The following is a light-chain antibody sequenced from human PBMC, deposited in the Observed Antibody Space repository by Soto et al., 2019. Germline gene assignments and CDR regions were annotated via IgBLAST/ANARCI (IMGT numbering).Light chain of an antibody. CDR1: QGISSW. J-gene: IGKJ5*01. CDR3: QQANSLPIP. Sequence: DIQMTQTPSSLYASVGDRVTITCRASQGISSWLAWYQKIPGKAPNLLIYAASSLQSGVPSRFSGSESGTDFTLTISSLQPEDCAIYFCQQANSLPIPFGQGTRLEIK. CDR2: AAS. V-gene: IGKV1-12*01.